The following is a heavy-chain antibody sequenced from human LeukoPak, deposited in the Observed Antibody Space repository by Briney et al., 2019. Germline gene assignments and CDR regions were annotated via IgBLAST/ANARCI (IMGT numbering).Heavy chain of an antibody. J-gene: IGHJ3*02. CDR2: ISGSGGST. D-gene: IGHD5-24*01. Sequence: PGGTLRLSCAASGFTFSSYGMSWVRQAPGKGLEWVSAISGSGGSTYYADSVKGRFTISRDNAKNTLYLQMNSLRAEDTAVYYCARWGLGKGDGFDIWGQGTMVTVSS. CDR3: ARWGLGKGDGFDI. V-gene: IGHV3-23*01. CDR1: GFTFSSYG.